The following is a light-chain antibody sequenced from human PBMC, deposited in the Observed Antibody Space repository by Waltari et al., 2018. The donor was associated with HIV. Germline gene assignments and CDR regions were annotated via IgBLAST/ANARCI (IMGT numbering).Light chain of an antibody. V-gene: IGKV4-1*01. CDR1: RSLLYTSNNKNY. J-gene: IGKJ2*01. CDR2: GAS. Sequence: DVVVTHSPDPLAVSVGERAPLHSQSSRSLLYTSNNKNYLAWYQQKPGQRPKLLIYGASTRESGVPDRFSGSGSGTDFTLTISSLQAEDVAVYYCQQYHSVPYIFGQGTKLEIK. CDR3: QQYHSVPYI.